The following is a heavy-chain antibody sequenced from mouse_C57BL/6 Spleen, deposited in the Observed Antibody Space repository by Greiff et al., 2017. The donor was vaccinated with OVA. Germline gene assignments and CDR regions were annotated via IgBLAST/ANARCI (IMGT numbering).Heavy chain of an antibody. J-gene: IGHJ4*01. V-gene: IGHV1-53*01. CDR1: GYTFTSYW. CDR2: INPSNGGT. CDR3: AREDYGSRGYYAMDY. D-gene: IGHD1-1*01. Sequence: VQLQQPGTELVKPGASVKLSCKASGYTFTSYWMHWVKQRPGQGLEWIGNINPSNGGTNYNEKFKSKAILTVDKSSSTAYMQLSSLTSEDSAVYYCAREDYGSRGYYAMDYWGQGTSVTVSS.